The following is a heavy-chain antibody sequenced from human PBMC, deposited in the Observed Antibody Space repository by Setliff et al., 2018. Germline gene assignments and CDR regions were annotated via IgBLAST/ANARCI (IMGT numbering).Heavy chain of an antibody. CDR2: IYYSGST. CDR1: GGSISSHY. CDR3: ARYSAAIRYYFDY. J-gene: IGHJ4*02. D-gene: IGHD6-13*01. Sequence: PSETLSLTCTVSGGSISSHYWSWIRQPPGKGLEWIGSIYYSGSTNYNPSLKSRVTISVDTSKNQFSLKLSSVTAADTAVYYCARYSAAIRYYFDYWGQGTLVTVSS. V-gene: IGHV4-59*11.